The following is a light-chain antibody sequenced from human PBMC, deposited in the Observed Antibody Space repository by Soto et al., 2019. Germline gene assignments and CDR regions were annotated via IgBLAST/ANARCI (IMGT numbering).Light chain of an antibody. CDR3: QQYGSSPLT. CDR1: QSVNRTY. J-gene: IGKJ4*01. Sequence: EIVLTQSPATLSLSPGERATLSCGASQSVNRTYLDWYQQKPGLAPRLLIYDASNRATGIPDRFSGSGSGTDFTLTISRLEPEDFAVYYCQQYGSSPLTFGGGTKVEIK. CDR2: DAS. V-gene: IGKV3D-20*01.